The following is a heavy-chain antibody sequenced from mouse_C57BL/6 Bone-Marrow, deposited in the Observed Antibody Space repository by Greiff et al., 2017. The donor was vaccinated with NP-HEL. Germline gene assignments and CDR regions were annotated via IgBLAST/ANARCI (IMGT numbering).Heavy chain of an antibody. CDR2: ISYDGSN. J-gene: IGHJ2*01. V-gene: IGHV3-6*01. D-gene: IGHD3-2*02. CDR1: GYSITSGYY. Sequence: EVKLVESGPGLVKPSQSLSLTCSVTGYSITSGYYWNWIRQFPGNKLEWMGYISYDGSNNYNPSLKNRISITRDTSKNQFFLKLNSVTTEDTATYYCARDRTAQATDFDYWGQGTTLTVSS. CDR3: ARDRTAQATDFDY.